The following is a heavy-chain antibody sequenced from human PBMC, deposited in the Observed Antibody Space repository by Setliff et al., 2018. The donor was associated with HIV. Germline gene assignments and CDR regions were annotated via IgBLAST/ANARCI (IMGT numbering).Heavy chain of an antibody. D-gene: IGHD6-25*01. Sequence: GGSLRLSCAASGFTFGDYWMNWVRQAPGKGLEWVANIKQDGSEKYYVDSVKDRFTISRDDSKNSLYLQMKSLKTEDTAVYFCARGGYRTDSGYIDSWSDHWGQGTLVTVSS. CDR3: ARGGYRTDSGYIDSWSDH. V-gene: IGHV3-7*03. CDR1: GFTFGDYW. J-gene: IGHJ5*02. CDR2: IKQDGSEK.